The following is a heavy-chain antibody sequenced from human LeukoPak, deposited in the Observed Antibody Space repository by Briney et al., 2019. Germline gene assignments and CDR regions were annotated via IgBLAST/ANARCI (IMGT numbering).Heavy chain of an antibody. V-gene: IGHV3-7*01. J-gene: IGHJ5*02. Sequence: GSLRLSCAASGFSFSSFWMSWVRQAPGKGLDWVANINLHGSVIHYVDSVKGRFTIYRDNAENSLYLQMTSLRADDTGVYYCATSDDSAGSSWGQGTLVTVSS. CDR2: INLHGSVI. D-gene: IGHD3-3*01. CDR3: ATSDDSAGSS. CDR1: GFSFSSFW.